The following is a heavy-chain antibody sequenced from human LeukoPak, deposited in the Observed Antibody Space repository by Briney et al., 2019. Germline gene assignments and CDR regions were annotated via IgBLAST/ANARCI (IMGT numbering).Heavy chain of an antibody. J-gene: IGHJ4*02. D-gene: IGHD2-2*02. V-gene: IGHV1-18*01. CDR3: ARSFPHVVVVPAAIPLDY. CDR2: ISAYNGNT. CDR1: GYTFTSYG. Sequence: ASVKVSCKASGYTFTSYGISWVRQAPGQGLERMGWISAYNGNTNYAQKLQGRVTMTTDTSTSTAYMELRSLRSDDTAVYYCARSFPHVVVVPAAIPLDYWGQGTLVTVSS.